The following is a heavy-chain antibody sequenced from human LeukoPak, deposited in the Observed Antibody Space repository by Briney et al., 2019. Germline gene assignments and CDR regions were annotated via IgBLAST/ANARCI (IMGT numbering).Heavy chain of an antibody. J-gene: IGHJ4*02. V-gene: IGHV4-34*01. CDR1: GGSFNGYY. CDR2: INHSGST. Sequence: SEPLPLTCAVYGGSFNGYYWSWIRQPPGKGLEWIGEINHSGSTNYNPSLKSRVTISVDTSKNQFSLKLSSVTAADTAVYYCARRRYSSSWYGVDYWGQGTLVTVSS. D-gene: IGHD6-13*01. CDR3: ARRRYSSSWYGVDY.